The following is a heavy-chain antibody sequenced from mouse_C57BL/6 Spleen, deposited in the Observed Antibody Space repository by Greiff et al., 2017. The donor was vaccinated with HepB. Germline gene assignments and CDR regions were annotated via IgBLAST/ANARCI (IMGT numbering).Heavy chain of an antibody. Sequence: EVMLVESGGGLVKPGGSLKLSCAASGFTFSDYGMHWVRQAPEKGLEWVAYISSGSSTIYYADTVKGRFTISRDNAKNTLFLQMTSLRSEDTAMYYCANYYGSRSWFAYWGQGTLVTVSA. CDR3: ANYYGSRSWFAY. CDR2: ISSGSSTI. V-gene: IGHV5-17*01. CDR1: GFTFSDYG. D-gene: IGHD1-1*01. J-gene: IGHJ3*01.